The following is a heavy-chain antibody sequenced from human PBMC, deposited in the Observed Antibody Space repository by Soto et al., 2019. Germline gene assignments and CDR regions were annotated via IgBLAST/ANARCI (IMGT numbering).Heavy chain of an antibody. V-gene: IGHV3-23*01. Sequence: EVQLLESGGGLVQPGGSLRLSCAASGFTFSSYAMSWVRLAPGKGLEWFSPIGGSGGTYYADSVKGRFTISSDNSKNMLYLHLNSLRAEDTAMYYCAKGQGWSYYYDSWGQGTLVTVSS. CDR3: AKGQGWSYYYDS. CDR2: IGGSGGT. D-gene: IGHD2-15*01. J-gene: IGHJ4*02. CDR1: GFTFSSYA.